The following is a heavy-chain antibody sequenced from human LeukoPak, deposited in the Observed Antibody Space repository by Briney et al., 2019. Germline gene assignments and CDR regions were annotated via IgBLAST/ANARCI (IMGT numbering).Heavy chain of an antibody. J-gene: IGHJ4*02. Sequence: PSETLSLTCTVSGGSINYYYWSWIRQPPGKGLEWIGYIYYSGSTNYNPSLKSRVTISVDTSKNQFSLKLNSVTAADTALYYCARGLYGSKGIFDYWAQGTLVTFSS. D-gene: IGHD3-10*01. CDR2: IYYSGST. CDR1: GGSINYYY. CDR3: ARGLYGSKGIFDY. V-gene: IGHV4-59*01.